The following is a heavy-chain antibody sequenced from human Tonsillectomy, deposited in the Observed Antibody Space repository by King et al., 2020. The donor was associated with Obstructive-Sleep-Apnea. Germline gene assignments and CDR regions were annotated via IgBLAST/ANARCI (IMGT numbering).Heavy chain of an antibody. J-gene: IGHJ4*02. Sequence: QLQESGPGLVKPSETLSLTCTVSGGSISSSRYSWGWIRQPPGKGLECVGNIYYTGSTYYNPSLKSRLTISVDTSKNQFSLKLSSVTAADTAVYYCARGIDGYNAAYSDYWGQGTLVTVSS. CDR3: ARGIDGYNAAYSDY. CDR2: IYYTGST. CDR1: GGSISSSRYS. V-gene: IGHV4-39*07. D-gene: IGHD5-24*01.